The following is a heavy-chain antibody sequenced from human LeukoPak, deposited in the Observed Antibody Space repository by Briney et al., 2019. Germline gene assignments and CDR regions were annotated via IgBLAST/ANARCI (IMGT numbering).Heavy chain of an antibody. CDR3: ARESYFDWFKSFDP. J-gene: IGHJ5*02. Sequence: SETLSLTCTVSGGSISSSIYFWGWIRQPPGKGLEWIGTIYYSGSTYCNPSLKSRVTISVDTSKNQFSLKLSSVTAADTAVYYCARESYFDWFKSFDPWGQGTLVTVSS. CDR2: IYYSGST. D-gene: IGHD3-9*01. V-gene: IGHV4-39*07. CDR1: GGSISSSIYF.